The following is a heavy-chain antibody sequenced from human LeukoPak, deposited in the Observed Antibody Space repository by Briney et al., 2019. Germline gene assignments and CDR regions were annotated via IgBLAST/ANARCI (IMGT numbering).Heavy chain of an antibody. D-gene: IGHD3-10*01. CDR3: AKDGTRGIRFGKIAHYFDY. CDR2: FSGSGGST. CDR1: GFTFSSYA. Sequence: GGSLRLSCAASGFTFSSYAMSWVRQAPGKGLEWVSSFSGSGGSTYFADSVKGRFTISRDNSMNTLYLQMNSLRAEDTAVYYCAKDGTRGIRFGKIAHYFDYWGQGTLVTVSS. V-gene: IGHV3-23*01. J-gene: IGHJ4*02.